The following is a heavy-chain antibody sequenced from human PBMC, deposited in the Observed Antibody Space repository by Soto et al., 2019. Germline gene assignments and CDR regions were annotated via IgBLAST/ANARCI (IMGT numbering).Heavy chain of an antibody. J-gene: IGHJ4*02. CDR2: ISHSSHYI. CDR1: GFRLGCYS. V-gene: IGHV3-21*02. Sequence: EVQLVESGGGLVQPGESLRLSCEASGFRLGCYSMNWVRQAPGKGLEWVASISHSSHYIYYADSLKGRFTISRDNARNVVQLQMNSLRADDTAIYYCARSLVAAVSRVGVDFWGQGTLGSVS. CDR3: ARSLVAAVSRVGVDF. D-gene: IGHD6-13*01.